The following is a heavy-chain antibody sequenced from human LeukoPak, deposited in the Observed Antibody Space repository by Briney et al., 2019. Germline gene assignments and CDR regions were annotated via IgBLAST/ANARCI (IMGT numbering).Heavy chain of an antibody. J-gene: IGHJ5*02. CDR1: GGSISSYY. CDR3: AREGITGTVGWFDP. V-gene: IGHV4-4*07. Sequence: SETLSLTCTVSGGSISSYYWSWIRQPAGKGLEWIGRIYTSGSTNYNPSLKSRVTISVDKSKNQFPLKLSSVTAADTAVYYCAREGITGTVGWFDPWGQGTLVTVSS. CDR2: IYTSGST. D-gene: IGHD1-20*01.